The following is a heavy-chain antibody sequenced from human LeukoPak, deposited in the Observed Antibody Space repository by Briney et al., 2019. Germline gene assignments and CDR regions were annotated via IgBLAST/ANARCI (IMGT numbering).Heavy chain of an antibody. D-gene: IGHD2-2*01. J-gene: IGHJ6*02. Sequence: ASVKVSCKASGYTFTSYGISWVRQAPGQGLEWMGWISAYNGNTNYAQKLQGRVTVTTDTSTSTAYMELRSLRSDDTAVYYCARSSSSTSPVHYYGMDVWGQGTTVTVSS. CDR2: ISAYNGNT. CDR3: ARSSSSTSPVHYYGMDV. V-gene: IGHV1-18*01. CDR1: GYTFTSYG.